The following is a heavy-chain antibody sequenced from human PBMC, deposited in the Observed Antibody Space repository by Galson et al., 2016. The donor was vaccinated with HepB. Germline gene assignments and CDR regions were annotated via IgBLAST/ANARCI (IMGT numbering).Heavy chain of an antibody. J-gene: IGHJ4*02. Sequence: SLRLSCAASGFTFSSHSMNWVRQAPGKGLEWVSSISSSSTYVYYAESVKGRFTISRDNAKKSLYLQMNSLRAEDTAVYFCARDATPGWLARTFDYWGQGTLVTVSS. CDR3: ARDATPGWLARTFDY. V-gene: IGHV3-21*01. D-gene: IGHD6-19*01. CDR2: ISSSSTYV. CDR1: GFTFSSHS.